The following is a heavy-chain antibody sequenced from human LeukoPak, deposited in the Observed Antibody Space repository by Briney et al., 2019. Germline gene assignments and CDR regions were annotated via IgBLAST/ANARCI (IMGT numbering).Heavy chain of an antibody. CDR2: INPRGST. Sequence: SETLSLTCGVSGGSFSSHYWTWIRQPPGKGLEWIGEINPRGSTNYNPSLESRVTVSADTSRNQLSLSLTSVTAADSPVYFCERGLRQGSAWSWGLKEKSYQYMDVWGTGTTVIVSS. V-gene: IGHV4-34*01. J-gene: IGHJ6*04. CDR1: GGSFSSHY. CDR3: ERGLRQGSAWSWGLKEKSYQYMDV. D-gene: IGHD6-19*01.